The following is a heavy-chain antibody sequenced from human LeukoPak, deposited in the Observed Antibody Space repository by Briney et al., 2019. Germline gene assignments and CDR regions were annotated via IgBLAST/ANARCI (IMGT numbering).Heavy chain of an antibody. V-gene: IGHV3-7*01. CDR1: GFTFSSYW. Sequence: GGSLRLSCAASGFTFSSYWMSWVRQAPGKGLEWVANIKQDGSEKYYVDSVKGRFTISRDNAENSLYLQMNSLRAEDTAVYYCARAIRSYFGWDAGVGAFDIWGQGTMVTVSS. D-gene: IGHD1-26*01. CDR3: ARAIRSYFGWDAGVGAFDI. J-gene: IGHJ3*02. CDR2: IKQDGSEK.